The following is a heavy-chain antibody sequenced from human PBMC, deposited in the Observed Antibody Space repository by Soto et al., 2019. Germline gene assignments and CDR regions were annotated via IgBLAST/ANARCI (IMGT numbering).Heavy chain of an antibody. J-gene: IGHJ6*03. CDR2: ISYDGSNK. Sequence: PGGSLRLSCAASGFTFSSYGMHWVRQAPGKGLEWVAVISYDGSNKYYADSVKGRFTISRDNSKNTLYLQMNSLRAEDTAVYYCANDAEDWNFNYYYYMDVWGKGTTVTVSS. V-gene: IGHV3-30*18. D-gene: IGHD1-7*01. CDR1: GFTFSSYG. CDR3: ANDAEDWNFNYYYYMDV.